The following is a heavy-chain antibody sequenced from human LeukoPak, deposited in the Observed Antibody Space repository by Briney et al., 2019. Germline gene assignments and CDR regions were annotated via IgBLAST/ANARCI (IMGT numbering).Heavy chain of an antibody. Sequence: ASVKVSCKASGYTFTGYYMHWVRQAPGQGLEWMGWINPNSGGTNYAQKFQGWVTMTRDTSISTAYMELSRLRSDDTAVYYCARGRIAVAGTGRYYYGMDVWGQGTTVTVSS. D-gene: IGHD6-19*01. J-gene: IGHJ6*02. CDR2: INPNSGGT. CDR3: ARGRIAVAGTGRYYYGMDV. CDR1: GYTFTGYY. V-gene: IGHV1-2*04.